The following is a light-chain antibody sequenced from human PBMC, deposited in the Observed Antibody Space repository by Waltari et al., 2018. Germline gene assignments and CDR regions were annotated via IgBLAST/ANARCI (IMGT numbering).Light chain of an antibody. CDR3: RQSYRTPYT. Sequence: DIQMTQSPSSLSASAGDRVTITCRASQSSSIELNWYQQNPGKAPKPLIYAASSLQSGVPSRFSGSGSGTEFTLTISSLQPEDFATYYCRQSYRTPYTFGQGTKLQIK. CDR1: QSSSIE. CDR2: AAS. V-gene: IGKV1-39*01. J-gene: IGKJ2*01.